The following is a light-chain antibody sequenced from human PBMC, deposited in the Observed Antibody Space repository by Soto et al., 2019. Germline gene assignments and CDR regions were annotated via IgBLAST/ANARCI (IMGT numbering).Light chain of an antibody. CDR3: QQYGSSPPKT. J-gene: IGKJ1*01. V-gene: IGKV3-20*01. CDR2: GAS. Sequence: EIVLTQSPGTLSLSPGERATLSCRASQSVSSSYLAWYQQKPGQAPRLLIYGASSRATGIPDRFSGSGSGTDLTLTISRLEPEDFAVYYCQQYGSSPPKTFGQGTKVDI. CDR1: QSVSSSY.